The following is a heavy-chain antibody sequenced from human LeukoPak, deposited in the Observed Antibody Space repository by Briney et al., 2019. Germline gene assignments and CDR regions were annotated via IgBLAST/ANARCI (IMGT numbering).Heavy chain of an antibody. J-gene: IGHJ3*02. CDR3: ASTTGTTQSDAFDI. Sequence: ASVKVSCKASGYTFTGYYMHWVRQAPGQGLEWMGWINPNSGGTNYAQKFQGRVTMTRDTSISTAYMELSRLRSDGTAVYYCASTTGTTQSDAFDIWGQGTMVTVSS. V-gene: IGHV1-2*02. D-gene: IGHD1-1*01. CDR1: GYTFTGYY. CDR2: INPNSGGT.